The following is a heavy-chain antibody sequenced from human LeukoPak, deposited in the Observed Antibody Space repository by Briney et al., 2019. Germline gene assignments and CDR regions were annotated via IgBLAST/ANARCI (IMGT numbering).Heavy chain of an antibody. CDR1: EFTFSSYW. J-gene: IGHJ3*02. D-gene: IGHD3-3*01. Sequence: PGGSLRLSCAASEFTFSSYWMHWVRQAPGKGLVLVSRIDSDGISTSYADSVKGRFTISRDNAKNTLYLQMDTLRAEDTAVYYCARGFTIFGVVNDAFDIWGQGTMVTVSS. V-gene: IGHV3-74*01. CDR2: IDSDGIST. CDR3: ARGFTIFGVVNDAFDI.